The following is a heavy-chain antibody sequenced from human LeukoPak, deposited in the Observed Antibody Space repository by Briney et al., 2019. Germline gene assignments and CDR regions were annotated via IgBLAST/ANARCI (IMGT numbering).Heavy chain of an antibody. Sequence: GGSLRLSCAASGFTFSSYGMHWVRQAPGKGLEWVAVIWYDGSNKYYADSVKGRFTISRDNSKNTLYLQMNSLRAEDTAVYYCARDHYGLGSYYNWSAFDIWGQGTMVTVSS. CDR1: GFTFSSYG. CDR3: ARDHYGLGSYYNWSAFDI. V-gene: IGHV3-33*01. D-gene: IGHD3-10*01. J-gene: IGHJ3*02. CDR2: IWYDGSNK.